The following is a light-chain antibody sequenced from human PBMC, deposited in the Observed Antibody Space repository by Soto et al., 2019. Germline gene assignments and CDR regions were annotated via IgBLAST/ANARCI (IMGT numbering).Light chain of an antibody. Sequence: EIVLTQSPGTLSLSPGERASLSCRASQSVRSSSLAWYQQKPGQPPRLLIYGASSRATGIPDRFSGSGSGTDFTLTISRLETEDFAVYFCHQYGDSPDTDRWTFGPGTKVEIK. CDR3: HQYGDSPDTDRWT. CDR2: GAS. V-gene: IGKV3-20*01. CDR1: QSVRSSS. J-gene: IGKJ1*01.